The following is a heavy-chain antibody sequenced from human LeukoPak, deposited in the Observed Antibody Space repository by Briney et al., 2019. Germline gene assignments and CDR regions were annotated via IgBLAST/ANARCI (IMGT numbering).Heavy chain of an antibody. D-gene: IGHD6-19*01. CDR3: AKAQSGIAVAAILEY. Sequence: AGGSLRLSCAASGFTFSSYGMHWVRQAPGKGLEWVAVISYDGSNKYYADSVKDRFTISRDNSKNTLYLQMNSLRAEDTAVYYCAKAQSGIAVAAILEYWGQGTLVTVSS. V-gene: IGHV3-30*18. CDR1: GFTFSSYG. J-gene: IGHJ4*02. CDR2: ISYDGSNK.